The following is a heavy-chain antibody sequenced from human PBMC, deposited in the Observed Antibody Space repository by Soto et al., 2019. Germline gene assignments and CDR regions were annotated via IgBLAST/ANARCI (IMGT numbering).Heavy chain of an antibody. CDR2: IYYSGST. V-gene: IGHV4-39*01. D-gene: IGHD3-3*01. J-gene: IGHJ5*02. CDR1: GGSISTSSYY. CDR3: ARHFWTGYQNWFDP. Sequence: TSETLSLTCTVSGGSISTSSYYWGWIRQPPGKGLEWIGTIYYSGSTYYNPSLKSRVTISVDTSKNQFSLKLSSVTAADTAVYYCARHFWTGYQNWFDPWGQGTLVTVSS.